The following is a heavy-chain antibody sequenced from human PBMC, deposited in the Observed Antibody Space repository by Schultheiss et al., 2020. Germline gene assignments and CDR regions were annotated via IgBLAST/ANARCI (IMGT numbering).Heavy chain of an antibody. J-gene: IGHJ4*02. CDR1: GFTFSSYA. CDR2: ISGSGGST. V-gene: IGHV3-23*01. D-gene: IGHD5-18*01. Sequence: WGSLRLSCAASGFTFSSYAMSWVRQAPGKGLEWVSAISGSGGSTYYADSVKGRFTISRDNSKNTLYLQMNSLRAEDTAVYYCAKDEVPGYSYGYEYYFDYWGQGTLVTVSS. CDR3: AKDEVPGYSYGYEYYFDY.